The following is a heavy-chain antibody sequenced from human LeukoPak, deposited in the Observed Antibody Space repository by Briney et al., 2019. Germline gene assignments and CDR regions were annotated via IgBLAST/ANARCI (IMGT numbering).Heavy chain of an antibody. D-gene: IGHD3-9*01. V-gene: IGHV4-59*12. J-gene: IGHJ5*02. CDR1: GGSISSYY. Sequence: SETLSLTCAVSGGSISSYYWNWIRQPPGKGLEWIGYVHYSGSTNYNPSLKSRVSISVATSKNQFSLKLTSVTAADTAVYYCARGRLTTGGWFDPWGQGTLVTVSS. CDR2: VHYSGST. CDR3: ARGRLTTGGWFDP.